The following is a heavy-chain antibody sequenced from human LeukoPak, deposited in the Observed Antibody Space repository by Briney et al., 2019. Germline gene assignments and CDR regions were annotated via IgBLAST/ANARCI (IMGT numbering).Heavy chain of an antibody. V-gene: IGHV3-48*03. CDR2: ISSSGSTI. D-gene: IGHD5-18*01. CDR3: ASGGYSSGYSY. J-gene: IGHJ4*02. CDR1: GFTFSSYE. Sequence: GGSLRLSCAASGFTFSSYEMNWVRQAPGKGLEWVSYISSSGSTIYYADSVKGRFTISRDNAKNSLYLQMNSLRAEDTAVYYCASGGYSSGYSYWGQGPGVTVSS.